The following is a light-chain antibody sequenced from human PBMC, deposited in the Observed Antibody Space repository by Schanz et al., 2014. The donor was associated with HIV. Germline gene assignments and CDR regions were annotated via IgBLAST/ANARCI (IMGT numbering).Light chain of an antibody. Sequence: QSALTQPASVSGSPGQSITISCTGTSGDIGGYNFVSWYRQHPGKVPKLMIYEVNKRPSGVSNRFSGSKSGNTASLTVSGLQAEDEADYFCAAWDDSLNGRGVFGGGTKLTVL. J-gene: IGLJ2*01. CDR1: SGDIGGYNF. CDR2: EVN. V-gene: IGLV2-14*01. CDR3: AAWDDSLNGRGV.